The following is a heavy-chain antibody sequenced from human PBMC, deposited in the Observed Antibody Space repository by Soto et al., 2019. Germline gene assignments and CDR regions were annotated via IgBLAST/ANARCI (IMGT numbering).Heavy chain of an antibody. Sequence: QVQLVESGGGVVQPGRSLRLSCAASGFTSSSYGRHWVRQAPGKGLEWVAVIWYDGSTKYYADSVKGRFTTSRDNSKNTLYLQMNSLRAEDTAVYYCARDCAGYSSGWYQRGGFDYWGQGTLVTVSS. V-gene: IGHV3-33*01. J-gene: IGHJ4*02. CDR2: IWYDGSTK. CDR1: GFTSSSYG. D-gene: IGHD6-19*01. CDR3: ARDCAGYSSGWYQRGGFDY.